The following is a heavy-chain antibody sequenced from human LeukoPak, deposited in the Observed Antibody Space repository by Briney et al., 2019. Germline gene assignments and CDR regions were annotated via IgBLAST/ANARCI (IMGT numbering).Heavy chain of an antibody. CDR1: GYTFTSYV. CDR2: INPNTGDP. J-gene: IGHJ4*02. CDR3: ARACQRLGGLSFPDQ. Sequence: GASVKVSCKASGYTFTSYVVNRVRQAPGQGLEWMAWINPNTGDPTYAQGFTGRFFFSLDTSVSTTYLQISSLKAEDTAVYDCARACQRLGGLSFPDQRGQGTLVSVSS. D-gene: IGHD3-16*02. V-gene: IGHV7-4-1*02.